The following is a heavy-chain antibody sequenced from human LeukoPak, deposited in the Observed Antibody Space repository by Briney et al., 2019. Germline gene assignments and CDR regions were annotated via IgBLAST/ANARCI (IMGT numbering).Heavy chain of an antibody. CDR3: ARDLPYYDSSADDY. D-gene: IGHD3-22*01. J-gene: IGHJ4*02. CDR2: IYSGGST. V-gene: IGHV3-53*01. Sequence: GGSLRLSCAASGFTVSSNYMSWVRQAPGKGLEWVSVIYSGGSTYYADSVKGRFTISRDNSKNTLYLQMNSLRAEDTAVYYCARDLPYYDSSADDYWGQGTLVTVSS. CDR1: GFTVSSNY.